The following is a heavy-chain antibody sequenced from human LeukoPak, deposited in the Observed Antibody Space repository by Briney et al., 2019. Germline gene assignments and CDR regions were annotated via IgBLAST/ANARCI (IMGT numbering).Heavy chain of an antibody. J-gene: IGHJ4*02. V-gene: IGHV3-7*05. CDR2: IKQDGSEK. Sequence: GGSLRLSCAASGFTFRNYWMNWVRQAPGKGLEWVANIKQDGSEKYYVDSVKGRFTISRDNAENSLDLQMSSLRADDTAVYYCARGESGSYYDWGQGILVTVSS. D-gene: IGHD1-26*01. CDR3: ARGESGSYYD. CDR1: GFTFRNYW.